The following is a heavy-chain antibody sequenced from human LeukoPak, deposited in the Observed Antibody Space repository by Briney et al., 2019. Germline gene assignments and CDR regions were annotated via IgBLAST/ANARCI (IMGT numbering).Heavy chain of an antibody. CDR2: INHSGST. Sequence: SETLSLTCAVYGGSFSGYYWSWIRQPPGKGPEWIGEINHSGSTNYNPSLKSRVTISIDTSKNQFSLRLNSVTAADTAVYYCARGMPYYFDYWGQGTLVTVSS. D-gene: IGHD2-2*01. J-gene: IGHJ4*02. V-gene: IGHV4-34*01. CDR3: ARGMPYYFDY. CDR1: GGSFSGYY.